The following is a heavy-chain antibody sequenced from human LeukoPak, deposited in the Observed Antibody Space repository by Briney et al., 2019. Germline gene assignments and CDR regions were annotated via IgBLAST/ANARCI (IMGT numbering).Heavy chain of an antibody. CDR3: SREASGVSSSAFDV. J-gene: IGHJ3*01. V-gene: IGHV3-7*01. Sequence: GGSLRLSCAASGFTFSSYWMSWVRQAPGKGLEWVANIKQDGSEKYYVDSVKGRFTISRDHAKNTLYLQMNSLRAEDTAVYYCSREASGVSSSAFDVWGQGTMVTVSS. CDR1: GFTFSSYW. D-gene: IGHD1-26*01. CDR2: IKQDGSEK.